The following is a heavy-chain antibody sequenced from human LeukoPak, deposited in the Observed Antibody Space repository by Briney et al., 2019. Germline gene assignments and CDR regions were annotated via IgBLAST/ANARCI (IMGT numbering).Heavy chain of an antibody. D-gene: IGHD4-11*01. Sequence: GWSLRLSCPAAGFTFSHYGMHWVRQAPAKGLEWVAVIWSDGTNQYYGDSVKGRFTISRDDSGNTVYLQMNSLRPEDTGVYYCARDAQRGFDYSNSLEYWGQGTPVTVST. J-gene: IGHJ4*02. CDR1: GFTFSHYG. CDR2: IWSDGTNQ. V-gene: IGHV3-33*08. CDR3: ARDAQRGFDYSNSLEY.